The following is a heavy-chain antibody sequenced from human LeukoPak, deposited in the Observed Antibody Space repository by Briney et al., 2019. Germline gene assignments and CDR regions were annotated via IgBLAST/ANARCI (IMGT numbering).Heavy chain of an antibody. D-gene: IGHD3-10*01. Sequence: PSETLSLTCTVSGGSISSGDYYWSWIRQPPGKGLEWIGNIYYSGSTYYNPSLKSRVTISVDTSKNQFSLTLSSVTAADAAVYYCARAGDFYVSGSYLGYWGQGTLVTSPQ. CDR1: GGSISSGDYY. CDR2: IYYSGST. CDR3: ARAGDFYVSGSYLGY. V-gene: IGHV4-30-4*02. J-gene: IGHJ4*02.